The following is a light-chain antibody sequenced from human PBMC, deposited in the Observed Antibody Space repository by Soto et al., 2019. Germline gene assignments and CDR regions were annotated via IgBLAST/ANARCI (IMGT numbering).Light chain of an antibody. J-gene: IGKJ2*01. Sequence: DIQMTQSPSSLSASVGDRVTITCQASQDISNYLYWYQQKPGKAPKLLIYDASNLETGVPSRFSGSGSGTDFTFTISSLQPEDIATYYCQQYDNRPSYTFCQGTKLEI. V-gene: IGKV1-33*01. CDR3: QQYDNRPSYT. CDR2: DAS. CDR1: QDISNY.